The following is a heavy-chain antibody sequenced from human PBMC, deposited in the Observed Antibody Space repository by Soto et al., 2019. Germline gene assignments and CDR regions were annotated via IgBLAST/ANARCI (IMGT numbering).Heavy chain of an antibody. CDR3: ARASWIQLWGYYYYGMDV. J-gene: IGHJ6*02. CDR1: GGTFSSYA. D-gene: IGHD5-18*01. V-gene: IGHV1-69*13. Sequence: SVKVSCKASGGTFSSYAISWVRQAPGQGLEWMGGIIPIFGTANYAQKFQGRVTITADESTSTAYMELSSLRSEDTAVYYCARASWIQLWGYYYYGMDVWGQGTTVTVSS. CDR2: IIPIFGTA.